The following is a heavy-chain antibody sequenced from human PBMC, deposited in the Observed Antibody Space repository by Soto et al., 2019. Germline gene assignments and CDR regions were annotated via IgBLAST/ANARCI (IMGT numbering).Heavy chain of an antibody. CDR2: INAGNGDT. D-gene: IGHD2-8*01. J-gene: IGHJ3*01. CDR3: ARNGALDF. CDR1: GYTFAAYT. V-gene: IGHV1-3*01. Sequence: ASVKVSCKASGYTFAAYTVHWVRQAPGQRLAWMGRINAGNGDTKYSQKFQDRVTITRDTSASTAYMELTNLRSEDTAVYYCARNGALDFWGHGTMVTV.